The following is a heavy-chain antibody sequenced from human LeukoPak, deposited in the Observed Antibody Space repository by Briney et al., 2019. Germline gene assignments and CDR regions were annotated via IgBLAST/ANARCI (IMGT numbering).Heavy chain of an antibody. CDR2: ISWNSGSI. CDR1: GFIFNNYW. D-gene: IGHD6-19*01. J-gene: IGHJ4*02. Sequence: GGSLRLSCAASGFIFNNYWMHWVRQAPGKGLEWVSGISWNSGSIGYADSVKGRFTISRDNAKNSLYLQMNSLRAEDTALYYCAKDGSSGWYFFDYWGQGTLVTVSS. CDR3: AKDGSSGWYFFDY. V-gene: IGHV3-9*01.